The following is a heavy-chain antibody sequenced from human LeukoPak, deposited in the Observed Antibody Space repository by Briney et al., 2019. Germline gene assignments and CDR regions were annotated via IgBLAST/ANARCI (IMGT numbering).Heavy chain of an antibody. J-gene: IGHJ5*02. V-gene: IGHV4-59*01. Sequence: SETLSLTCTISGGSITTYYWSWIRQPAGKGLEWIGNVYYSGSTTYNPSLKTRVTISVDTSKNQFSLRLTSVTAADTAVYYCAADRQEGGSGSYWFDPWGQGTLVTASS. D-gene: IGHD3-10*01. CDR2: VYYSGST. CDR3: AADRQEGGSGSYWFDP. CDR1: GGSITTYY.